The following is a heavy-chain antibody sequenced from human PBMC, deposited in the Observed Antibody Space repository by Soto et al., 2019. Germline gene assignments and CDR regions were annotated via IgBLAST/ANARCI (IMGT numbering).Heavy chain of an antibody. CDR3: ARGYDYGGNSPLDY. D-gene: IGHD4-17*01. CDR2: IIPIFGTA. V-gene: IGHV1-69*13. J-gene: IGHJ4*02. CDR1: GGTFSSYA. Sequence: ASVKVSCKASGGTFSSYAISWVRQAPGQGLEWMGGIIPIFGTANYAQKFQGRVTITADESTSTAYMELSSLRSEDTAVYYCARGYDYGGNSPLDYWGQGTLVTVSS.